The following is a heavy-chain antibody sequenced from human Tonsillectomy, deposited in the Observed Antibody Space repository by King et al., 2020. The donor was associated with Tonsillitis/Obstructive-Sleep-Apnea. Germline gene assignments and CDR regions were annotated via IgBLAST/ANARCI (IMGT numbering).Heavy chain of an antibody. V-gene: IGHV3-11*05. CDR3: ASHRGVAAPSMAYYFDF. CDR1: GFTFSDYY. Sequence: GQLVQSGGGLVKPGGSLRLSCAASGFTFSDYYMSWIRQAPGKGLEWVSYISSSSSYTNYADSVKGRFTISRDNAKNSLYLQMNSLRAEDTDVYYCASHRGVAAPSMAYYFDFWGQGTLVTVSS. CDR2: ISSSSSYT. D-gene: IGHD5-24*01. J-gene: IGHJ4*02.